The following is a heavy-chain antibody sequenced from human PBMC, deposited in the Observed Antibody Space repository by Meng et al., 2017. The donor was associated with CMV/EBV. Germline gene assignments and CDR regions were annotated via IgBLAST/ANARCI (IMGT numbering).Heavy chain of an antibody. CDR1: GGSVSSGSYS. V-gene: IGHV4-61*01. CDR2: IYYSGST. D-gene: IGHD3-3*01. J-gene: IGHJ5*02. Sequence: TVSGGSVSSGSYSWNWIRQPPGKGLEWIEYIYYSGSTNYNPSLKSRVTISVDTSKNQFSLKLSSVTAADTAVYYCARLYYDFWSGYDRWGQGTLVTVSS. CDR3: ARLYYDFWSGYDR.